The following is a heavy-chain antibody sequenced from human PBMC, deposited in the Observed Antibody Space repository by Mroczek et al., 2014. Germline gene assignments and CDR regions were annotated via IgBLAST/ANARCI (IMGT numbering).Heavy chain of an antibody. Sequence: VQLQQWGGGLVQPGGSLRLSCAASGFTFSSYWMSWVRQAPGKGLEWVANIKQDGSEKYYVDSVKGRFTISGDNAKNSLYPQMNSLRAEDTAVYYCAGSGARHYYGMDVWGQGTTVTVSS. D-gene: IGHD1-26*01. CDR2: IKQDGSEK. V-gene: IGHV3-7*03. CDR1: GFTFSSYW. CDR3: AGSGARHYYGMDV. J-gene: IGHJ6*02.